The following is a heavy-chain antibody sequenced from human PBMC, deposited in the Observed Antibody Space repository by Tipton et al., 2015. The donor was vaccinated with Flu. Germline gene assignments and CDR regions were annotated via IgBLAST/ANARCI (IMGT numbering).Heavy chain of an antibody. CDR3: AREGPMVQGIITTTGFDS. Sequence: SLRLSCAASGFTFSSYDMHWVRQAPGKGLEYVSSISTNGGGTYYADSVKGRLIISRDNSKNTLYLQMGSLRAEDMAVYYCAREGPMVQGIITTTGFDSWGQGTLVTVSS. CDR1: GFTFSSYD. V-gene: IGHV3-64*02. D-gene: IGHD3-10*01. CDR2: ISTNGGGT. J-gene: IGHJ4*02.